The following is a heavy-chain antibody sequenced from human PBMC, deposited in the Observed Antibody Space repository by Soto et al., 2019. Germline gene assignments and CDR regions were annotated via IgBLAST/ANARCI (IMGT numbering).Heavy chain of an antibody. J-gene: IGHJ3*02. CDR1: SGSISSSIW. D-gene: IGHD6-19*01. CDR3: AGGITVAGPSRDGFDI. Sequence: QVQLQESGPGLVKPSGTLSLTCAVSSGSISSSIWWSWVRQPPGKGLEWIGEIYHSGSTNYNPSLKSRVTISLDKSTNQFALKLSSVTAADTAVYYCAGGITVAGPSRDGFDIWGQGTMVTVSS. V-gene: IGHV4-4*02. CDR2: IYHSGST.